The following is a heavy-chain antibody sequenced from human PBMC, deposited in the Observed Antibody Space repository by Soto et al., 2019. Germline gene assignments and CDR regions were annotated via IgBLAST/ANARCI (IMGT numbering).Heavy chain of an antibody. D-gene: IGHD3-3*01. CDR3: AHRATMTIFGLIIDNGIWFDP. CDR1: GFSLSTSGAA. Sequence: QINLIESGPTLVKPTQTLTLTCTFSGFSLSTSGAAVGWVRQPPGRALEWLALIYWDGDKRYNASLGNRLTITKDTSMNQVVLNLTNVDPADTATYYCAHRATMTIFGLIIDNGIWFDPWGQGTRVIVSS. V-gene: IGHV2-5*02. CDR2: IYWDGDK. J-gene: IGHJ5*02.